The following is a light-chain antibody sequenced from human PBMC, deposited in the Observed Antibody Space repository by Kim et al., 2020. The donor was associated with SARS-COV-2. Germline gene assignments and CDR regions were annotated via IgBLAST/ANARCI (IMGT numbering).Light chain of an antibody. Sequence: EIVMTQSPATLSVSPGERATLSCRASQSVTSNLAWYQQKPGQAPRLLIYGASTRATGIPGRFSGSGSGTEFTLTITSLQSEDFAVYSCQQYNEWPWTFGQGTKVEI. CDR2: GAS. J-gene: IGKJ1*01. CDR3: QQYNEWPWT. V-gene: IGKV3-15*01. CDR1: QSVTSN.